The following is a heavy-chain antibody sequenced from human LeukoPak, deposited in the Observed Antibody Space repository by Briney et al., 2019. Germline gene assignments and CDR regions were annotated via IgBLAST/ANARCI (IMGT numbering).Heavy chain of an antibody. CDR3: ARELLAPGGVGFDY. CDR1: GGSFSGYY. CDR2: INHSGST. D-gene: IGHD2-21*01. J-gene: IGHJ4*02. V-gene: IGHV4-34*01. Sequence: SETLSLTCAVYGGSFSGYYWSWIRQPPGKGLEWIGEINHSGSTNYNPPLKSRVTISVDTSKNQFSLKLSSVAAADTAVYYCARELLAPGGVGFDYWGQGTLVTVSS.